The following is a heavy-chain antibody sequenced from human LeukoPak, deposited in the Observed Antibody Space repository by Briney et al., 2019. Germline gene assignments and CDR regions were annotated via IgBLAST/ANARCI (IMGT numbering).Heavy chain of an antibody. Sequence: GGSLRLSCGGSGFTFRSYGMHWVRQAPGKGVEGGGGISYGWSNKYYADSVEGRFPISRDNSKNPLYLQMNSLRAEDTAVYYCAKELYSYGEGSFLIWGQGTMVTVSS. CDR1: GFTFRSYG. J-gene: IGHJ3*02. CDR3: AKELYSYGEGSFLI. CDR2: ISYGWSNK. D-gene: IGHD5-18*01. V-gene: IGHV3-30*18.